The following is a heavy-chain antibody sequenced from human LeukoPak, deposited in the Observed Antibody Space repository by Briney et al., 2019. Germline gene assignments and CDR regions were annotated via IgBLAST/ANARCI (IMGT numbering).Heavy chain of an antibody. Sequence: ASVKVSCKASGYTFTSYGISWVRQAPGQGLEWMGWISASSGATNYAHKFQGRVTMTRDTSITTASMELSRLRSDDTAVYYCARIDFWSGYCLDYWGQGTLVTVSS. CDR3: ARIDFWSGYCLDY. J-gene: IGHJ4*02. CDR1: GYTFTSYG. D-gene: IGHD3-3*01. CDR2: ISASSGAT. V-gene: IGHV1-2*07.